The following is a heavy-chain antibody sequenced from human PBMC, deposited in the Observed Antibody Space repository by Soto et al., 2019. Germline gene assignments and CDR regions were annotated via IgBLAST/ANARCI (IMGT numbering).Heavy chain of an antibody. CDR2: ISSSSSYI. D-gene: IGHD6-19*01. Sequence: EVQLVESGGGLVKPGGSLRLSCAASGFTFSSYSMNWVRQAPGKGLEWVSSISSSSSYIYYADSVKGRFTISRDNAKNSLYLPMNSLRAEDTAVYYCARMPSGWYDYWGQGTLVTVSS. CDR1: GFTFSSYS. J-gene: IGHJ4*02. V-gene: IGHV3-21*01. CDR3: ARMPSGWYDY.